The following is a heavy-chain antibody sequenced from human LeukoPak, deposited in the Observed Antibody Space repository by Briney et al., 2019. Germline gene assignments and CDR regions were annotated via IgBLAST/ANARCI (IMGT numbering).Heavy chain of an antibody. CDR3: AKDMTYYGSGSYPDY. V-gene: IGHV3-43D*03. CDR2: ISWEGGST. J-gene: IGHJ4*02. CDR1: GFTFDDYA. Sequence: GGSLRLSCAASGFTFDDYAMHWVRQAPGKGLEWVSLISWEGGSTYYADSVKGRVTISRDNSKNSLYLQMNSLRAEDTALYYCAKDMTYYGSGSYPDYWGQGTLVTVSS. D-gene: IGHD3-10*01.